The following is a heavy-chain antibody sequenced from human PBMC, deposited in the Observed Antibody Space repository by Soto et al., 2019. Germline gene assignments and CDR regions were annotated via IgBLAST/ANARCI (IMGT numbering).Heavy chain of an antibody. CDR2: INPNSGGT. J-gene: IGHJ4*02. CDR3: ARDSEGARVGAGVFDY. D-gene: IGHD3-10*01. CDR1: GYTFTGYY. Sequence: ASVKVSCKASGYTFTGYYMHWVRQAPGQGLEWMGWINPNSGGTNYAQKFQGWVTMTRDTSISTAYMELSRLRSDDTAVYYCARDSEGARVGAGVFDYWGQGTLVTVSS. V-gene: IGHV1-2*04.